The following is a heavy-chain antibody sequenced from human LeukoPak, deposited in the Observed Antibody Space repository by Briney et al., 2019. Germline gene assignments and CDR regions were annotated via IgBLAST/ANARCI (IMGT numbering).Heavy chain of an antibody. V-gene: IGHV3-30*18. Sequence: GGSLRLSCAASGFTFSSYGMQWFRQAPDKGLEWVAAISNDGSNKYYADSVKGRFTMSRDSSKNTLYLQMNSLRAEDTAVYYCAKVDIVATIDAGRLVDYWGQGTLVTVSS. D-gene: IGHD5-12*01. CDR3: AKVDIVATIDAGRLVDY. CDR2: ISNDGSNK. J-gene: IGHJ4*02. CDR1: GFTFSSYG.